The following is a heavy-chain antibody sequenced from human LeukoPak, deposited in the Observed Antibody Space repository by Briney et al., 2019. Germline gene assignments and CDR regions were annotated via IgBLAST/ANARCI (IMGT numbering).Heavy chain of an antibody. J-gene: IGHJ4*02. CDR2: ISSNGGST. CDR1: GFTFSSYA. CDR3: AKDPTDFDSSGQTYFDY. V-gene: IGHV3-64*01. D-gene: IGHD3-22*01. Sequence: GGSLRLSCAASGFTFSSYAMHWVRQAPGKGLEYVSAISSNGGSTYYANSVKGRFTISRDNSKNTLYLQMNSLRAEDTAVYYCAKDPTDFDSSGQTYFDYWGQGSLVTVSS.